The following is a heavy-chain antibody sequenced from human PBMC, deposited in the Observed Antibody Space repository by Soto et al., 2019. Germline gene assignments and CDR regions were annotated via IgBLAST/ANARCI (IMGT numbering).Heavy chain of an antibody. CDR1: GDSVSSRSPA. V-gene: IGHV6-1*01. CDR3: ARAQGFMDV. CDR2: TYYRSKWYN. Sequence: QTLSLTCATSGDSVSSRSPAWSWIRQSPSRRLEWLGRTYYRSKWYNEYAISVKGRITINPDTSKNHFSLQLSSVTPEDTAVYYCARAQGFMDVWGQGITVTVSS. J-gene: IGHJ6*02.